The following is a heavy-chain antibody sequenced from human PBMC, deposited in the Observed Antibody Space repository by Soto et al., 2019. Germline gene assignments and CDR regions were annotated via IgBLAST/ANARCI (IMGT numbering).Heavy chain of an antibody. D-gene: IGHD3-22*01. CDR3: TRLGPYYYDSSGYYSFDH. Sequence: GGSLRLSCAASGFTFSGSAMHWVRQASGKGLEWVGRIRSRPNSYATEYAASVKGRFTISRDDSKNTTHLQMNSLKTEDTAVYYCTRLGPYYYDSSGYYSFDHWGQGTLVTVSS. J-gene: IGHJ4*02. V-gene: IGHV3-73*01. CDR2: IRSRPNSYAT. CDR1: GFTFSGSA.